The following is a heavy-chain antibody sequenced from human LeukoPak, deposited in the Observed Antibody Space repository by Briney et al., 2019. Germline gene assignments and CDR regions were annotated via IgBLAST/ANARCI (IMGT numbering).Heavy chain of an antibody. V-gene: IGHV3-72*01. CDR2: TKNKAQSCTT. D-gene: IGHD3-10*01. CDR1: GFTFSDHY. J-gene: IGHJ5*02. CDR3: AVWFGGKGGS. Sequence: GGSLRLSCAVSGFTFSDHYMDWVRQAPGKGLEWVGRTKNKAQSCTTEYAASVKGRFTISRDDSKNLLYLQMNSLKTEDTALYYCAVWFGGKGGSWGKGTLVTVSS.